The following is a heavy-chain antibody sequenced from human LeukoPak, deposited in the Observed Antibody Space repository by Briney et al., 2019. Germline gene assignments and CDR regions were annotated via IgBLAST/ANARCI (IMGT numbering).Heavy chain of an antibody. Sequence: SETLSLTCTVSGCSISTNSYYWGWIRQPPGKGLKWIGSFYYSGSTYYNPSLRSRVTISANTSKNPFSLKLSSVTATGPAVYSGARNEYYYGLGNEGVPNCYYPWRQGTLVPVTS. J-gene: IGHJ5*02. D-gene: IGHD3-10*01. CDR2: FYYSGST. CDR1: GCSISTNSYY. V-gene: IGHV4-39*01. CDR3: ARNEYYYGLGNEGVPNCYYP.